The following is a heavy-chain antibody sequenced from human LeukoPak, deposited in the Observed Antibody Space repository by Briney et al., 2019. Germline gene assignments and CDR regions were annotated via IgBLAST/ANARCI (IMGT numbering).Heavy chain of an antibody. CDR1: GFTVNSNY. Sequence: QAGGSLRLSCAASGFTVNSNYMSWVRQAPGKGLEWVSVIYSGGSTYYADSVKGRFTISRDNSKNTLYLQMNSLRAEDTAVYYCARAGVTDELDYWGQGTLVTVSS. J-gene: IGHJ4*02. D-gene: IGHD2-21*02. CDR3: ARAGVTDELDY. CDR2: IYSGGST. V-gene: IGHV3-53*01.